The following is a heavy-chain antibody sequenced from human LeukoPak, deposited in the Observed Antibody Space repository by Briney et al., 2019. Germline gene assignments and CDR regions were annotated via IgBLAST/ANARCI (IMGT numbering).Heavy chain of an antibody. Sequence: GGSLRLSCAASGFTFSSYEMNWVRQAPGKGLEWVSYISSSGSTIYYADSVKGRFTISRDNSKNTVYLQMNSLTAGDSALYYCRAQRSGFPHVDHWGQGTHVTVSS. J-gene: IGHJ4*02. CDR1: GFTFSSYE. V-gene: IGHV3-48*03. CDR3: RAQRSGFPHVDH. D-gene: IGHD3-3*01. CDR2: ISSSGSTI.